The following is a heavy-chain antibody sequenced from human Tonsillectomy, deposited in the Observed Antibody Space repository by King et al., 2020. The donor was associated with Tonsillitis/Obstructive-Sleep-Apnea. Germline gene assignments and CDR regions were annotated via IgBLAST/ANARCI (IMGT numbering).Heavy chain of an antibody. J-gene: IGHJ3*02. CDR3: TLWGGGAFDM. V-gene: IGHV2-5*01. CDR2: IYWNDDK. CDR1: GFSLRSRGVG. Sequence: TLKESGPTLVKPTQTLTLTCTFSGFSLRSRGVGVGWIRQAPGKTLECLAVIYWNDDKRYSPSLKSRLTITKDTSNNQVVLTMTNMDPLDTASYYCTLWGGGAFDMWGQGPMVTVSP. D-gene: IGHD3-10*01.